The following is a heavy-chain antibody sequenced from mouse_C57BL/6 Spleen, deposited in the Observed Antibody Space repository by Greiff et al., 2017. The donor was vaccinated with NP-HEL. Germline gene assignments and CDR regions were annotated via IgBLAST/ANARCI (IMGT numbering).Heavy chain of an antibody. CDR1: GYTFTSYW. CDR2: IDPSDSET. J-gene: IGHJ3*01. D-gene: IGHD2-5*01. Sequence: QVQLQQPGAELVRPGSSVKLSCKASGYTFTSYWMHWVKQRPIQGLEWIGNIDPSDSETHYNQKFKGKATLTVDTSSSTAYMQLSSLTSEDSAVYFCARDRGYSNYEFAYWGQGTLVTVSA. CDR3: ARDRGYSNYEFAY. V-gene: IGHV1-52*01.